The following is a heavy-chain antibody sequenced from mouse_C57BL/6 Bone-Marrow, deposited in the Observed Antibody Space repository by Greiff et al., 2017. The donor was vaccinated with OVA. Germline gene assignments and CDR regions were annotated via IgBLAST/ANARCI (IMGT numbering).Heavy chain of an antibody. V-gene: IGHV1-52*01. D-gene: IGHD2-1*01. J-gene: IGHJ4*01. Sequence: VQLQQPGAELVRPGSSVKLSCKASGYTFTSYWMHWVKQRPIQGLEWIGNIDPSDSDTRYNQKFKDKATLTVDKSSSTAYMQLSSLTSEDSAVYYCERGDYDNYPYYAMDYWGQGTSVTVSS. CDR1: GYTFTSYW. CDR3: ERGDYDNYPYYAMDY. CDR2: IDPSDSDT.